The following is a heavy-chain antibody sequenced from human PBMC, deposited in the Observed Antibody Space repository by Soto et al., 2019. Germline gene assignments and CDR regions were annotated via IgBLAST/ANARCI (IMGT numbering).Heavy chain of an antibody. D-gene: IGHD2-15*01. CDR1: GGTFSRYA. V-gene: IGHV1-69*13. CDR2: IVPMFGTA. Sequence: SVKVSCKASGGTFSRYALSWVRQAPGQGPEWMGGIVPMFGTANYAQKFQGRVTITADESTSTAYMELSSLTAEDTAIYYCVRGGGGGLFDPWGQGTMVTVSS. J-gene: IGHJ5*02. CDR3: VRGGGGGLFDP.